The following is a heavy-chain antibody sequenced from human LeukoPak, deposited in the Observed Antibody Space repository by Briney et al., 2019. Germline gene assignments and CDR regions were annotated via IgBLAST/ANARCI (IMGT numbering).Heavy chain of an antibody. Sequence: ASVKVSCKASGYTFTTYSIHWVRQAPGQGLEWMGIINPTGGSTTYAQKFQGRVTMTRDTSTSTVFMELNSLRSEDTAVYYCALYSSTWYWGQGTLVTVSS. J-gene: IGHJ4*02. CDR1: GYTFTTYS. V-gene: IGHV1-46*01. D-gene: IGHD6-13*01. CDR3: ALYSSTWY. CDR2: INPTGGST.